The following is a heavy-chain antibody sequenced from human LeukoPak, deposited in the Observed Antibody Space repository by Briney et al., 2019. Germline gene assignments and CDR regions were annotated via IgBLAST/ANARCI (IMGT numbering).Heavy chain of an antibody. CDR2: INPNSGGT. J-gene: IGHJ4*02. V-gene: IGHV1-2*06. CDR1: GYTFTGYY. Sequence: ASVKVSCKASGYTFTGYYMHWVRQAPGQGLEWMGRINPNSGGTNYAQKFQGRVTMTRDTSISTAYMELSRLRSDDTAVYYCARGSVLITFGGVTEEDYWGQGTLVTVSS. D-gene: IGHD3-16*01. CDR3: ARGSVLITFGGVTEEDY.